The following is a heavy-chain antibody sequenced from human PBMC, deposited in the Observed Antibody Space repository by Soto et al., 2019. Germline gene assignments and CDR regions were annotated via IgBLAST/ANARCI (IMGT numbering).Heavy chain of an antibody. CDR3: ARGYKPGIAVAGTRYYYYYGMDV. CDR1: GGSFSGYY. CDR2: INHSGST. V-gene: IGHV4-34*01. J-gene: IGHJ6*02. Sequence: SETLSLTCAVYGGSFSGYYWSWIRQPPGKGLEWIGEINHSGSTNYNPSLKSRVTISVDTSKNQFSLKLSSVTAADTAVYYCARGYKPGIAVAGTRYYYYYGMDVWGQGTTVTVSS. D-gene: IGHD6-19*01.